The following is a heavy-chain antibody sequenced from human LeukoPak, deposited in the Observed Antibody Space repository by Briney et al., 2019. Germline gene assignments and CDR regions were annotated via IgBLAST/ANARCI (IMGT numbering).Heavy chain of an antibody. CDR3: VRAHIYSSGWYFDS. CDR2: IYYTGST. CDR1: GGSISSYY. D-gene: IGHD6-19*01. J-gene: IGHJ4*02. Sequence: SETLSLTCTVSGGSISSYYWSWIRQPPGKGLEWIGYIYYTGSTNYNPSLGSRVTISVDTSKSQFSLKLTSVTSADTAVYYCVRAHIYSSGWYFDSWGQGTLVTVSS. V-gene: IGHV4-59*01.